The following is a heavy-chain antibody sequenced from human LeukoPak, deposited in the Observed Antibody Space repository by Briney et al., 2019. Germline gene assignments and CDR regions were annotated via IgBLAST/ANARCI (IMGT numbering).Heavy chain of an antibody. CDR3: AREPMVQGYYYYYMDV. V-gene: IGHV3-33*08. Sequence: PGRSLRLSCAASGFTFSSYGMHWVRQAPGKGLEWVAVIWYDGSNKYYADSVKGRFTISRDNSKNTLYLQMNSLRAEDTAVYYCAREPMVQGYYYYYMDVWGKGTTVTVSS. CDR2: IWYDGSNK. CDR1: GFTFSSYG. D-gene: IGHD3-10*01. J-gene: IGHJ6*03.